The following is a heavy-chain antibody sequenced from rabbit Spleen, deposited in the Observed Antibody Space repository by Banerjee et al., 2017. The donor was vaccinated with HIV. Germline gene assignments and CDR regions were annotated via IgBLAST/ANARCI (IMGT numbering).Heavy chain of an antibody. CDR2: IDPIFSTT. CDR1: GFSFSSSYY. CDR3: VRDYRFYFNL. V-gene: IGHV1S40*01. J-gene: IGHJ4*01. D-gene: IGHD7-1*01. Sequence: QSLEESGGDLVKPGASLTLTCTASGFSFSSSYYMCWVRQAPGKGLEWIGYIDPIFSTTHYANWVNGRFTISSHNAQNTLYLQLNSLTAADTATYFCVRDYRFYFNLWGQGTLVTVS.